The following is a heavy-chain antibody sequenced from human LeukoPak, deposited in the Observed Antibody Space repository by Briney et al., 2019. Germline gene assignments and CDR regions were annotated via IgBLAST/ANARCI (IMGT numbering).Heavy chain of an antibody. CDR2: IYTSGST. J-gene: IGHJ6*03. D-gene: IGHD3-10*01. CDR1: GGSISSGSYY. CDR3: ARVKGIRGSGSYYYYYYYMDV. V-gene: IGHV4-61*02. Sequence: PSETLSLTCSVSGGSISSGSYYWSWIRQPAGKGLEWIGRIYTSGSTNYNPSLKSRVTISVDTSKNQFSLKLSSVTAADTAVYYCARVKGIRGSGSYYYYYYYMDVWGKGTTVTISS.